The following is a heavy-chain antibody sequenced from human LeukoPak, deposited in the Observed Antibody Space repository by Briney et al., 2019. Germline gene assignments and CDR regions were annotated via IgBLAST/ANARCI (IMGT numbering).Heavy chain of an antibody. CDR3: ARDGFDCNGGSCYSWFDP. V-gene: IGHV3-30*04. J-gene: IGHJ5*02. CDR2: ISYDGSNK. Sequence: PGGSLRLSCAASGFTFSSYAMHWVRQAPGKGLEWVAVISYDGSNKYYADSVKGRFTISRDNAKNSLYLQMNSLRAEDTAVYYCARDGFDCNGGSCYSWFDPWGHGTLVTVSS. D-gene: IGHD2-15*01. CDR1: GFTFSSYA.